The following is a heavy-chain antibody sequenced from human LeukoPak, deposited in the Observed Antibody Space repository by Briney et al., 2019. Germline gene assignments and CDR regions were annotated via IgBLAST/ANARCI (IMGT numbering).Heavy chain of an antibody. CDR3: AKLVAAAGTDY. V-gene: IGHV3-23*01. CDR1: GFTFSSYG. D-gene: IGHD6-13*01. J-gene: IGHJ4*02. Sequence: PGGSLRLSCAASGFTFSSYGMSWVRQAPGKGLEWVSSISGSGGRTYYADSVKGRFTISRDNSKNTLYLQMNSLRAEDTAVYYCAKLVAAAGTDYWGQGTLVTVSS. CDR2: ISGSGGRT.